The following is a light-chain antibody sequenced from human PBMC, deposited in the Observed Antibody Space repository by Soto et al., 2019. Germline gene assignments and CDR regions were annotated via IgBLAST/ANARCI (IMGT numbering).Light chain of an antibody. CDR1: SSNIGAGYD. CDR2: GNS. J-gene: IGLJ2*01. V-gene: IGLV1-40*01. Sequence: QSVLTQPPSVSGAPGQRATISCTGSSSNIGAGYDVHWYQQLPGTAPKLLIYGNSNRPSGVPDRFSGSKSGTSASLAITGLQAEDEADYYCQSYDSSLSGVVFCGGTKLTVL. CDR3: QSYDSSLSGVV.